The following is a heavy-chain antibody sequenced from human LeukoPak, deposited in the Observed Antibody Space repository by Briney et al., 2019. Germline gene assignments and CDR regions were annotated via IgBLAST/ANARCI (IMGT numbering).Heavy chain of an antibody. D-gene: IGHD2-21*02. Sequence: GGSLRLSCAASGFTLITYSMNWVRQAPGKGLEWVSYISSSGSTIYYADSVKGRFTISRDNAKNSLYLQMNSLRAEDTAVYYCARDPHPLYCGGDCYTWGQGTLVTVSS. CDR1: GFTLITYS. J-gene: IGHJ5*02. CDR3: ARDPHPLYCGGDCYT. V-gene: IGHV3-48*04. CDR2: ISSSGSTI.